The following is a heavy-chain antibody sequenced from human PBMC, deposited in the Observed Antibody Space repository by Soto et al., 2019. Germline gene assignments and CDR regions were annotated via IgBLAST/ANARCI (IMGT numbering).Heavy chain of an antibody. J-gene: IGHJ6*02. D-gene: IGHD4-17*01. V-gene: IGHV4-38-2*02. CDR3: ARVTMVIRDSDHFGVDV. CDR1: GASISSPYS. CDR2: ISHTGTT. Sequence: SETLSLTCTVSGASISSPYSWGWIRQPPGKGLEWIGSISHTGTTSYSPSLTSRVSISVDTSKNQVSLKLTSVTAADTAVYFCARVTMVIRDSDHFGVDVWGHGTTVTVSS.